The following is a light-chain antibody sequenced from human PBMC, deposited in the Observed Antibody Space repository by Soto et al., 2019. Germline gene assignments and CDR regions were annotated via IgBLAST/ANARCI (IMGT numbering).Light chain of an antibody. CDR3: EAWDDSLNGLV. Sequence: QSLLTQPPSASRTPGQRVTISCSGSSSNIGSNTVNWYQQLPGTAPKLLIYNNNQRPSGVPDRFSGSKSGTSASLAISGLQSEDEADYSCEAWDDSLNGLVFGTGTKLTVL. V-gene: IGLV1-44*01. CDR2: NNN. J-gene: IGLJ1*01. CDR1: SSNIGSNT.